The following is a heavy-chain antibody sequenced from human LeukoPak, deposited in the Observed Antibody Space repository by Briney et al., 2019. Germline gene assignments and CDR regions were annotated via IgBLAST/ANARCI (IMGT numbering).Heavy chain of an antibody. CDR2: IYHSGST. J-gene: IGHJ4*02. D-gene: IGHD5-12*01. CDR1: GYSISSGYY. Sequence: PSETLSLTCTVSGYSISSGYYWGWIRQPPGKGPEWIGSIYHSGSTYYNPSLKSRVTISVDTSENQFSLRLTSVTAADTAVYYCARVAPLDLVIYWGQGTLVTVSS. V-gene: IGHV4-38-2*02. CDR3: ARVAPLDLVIY.